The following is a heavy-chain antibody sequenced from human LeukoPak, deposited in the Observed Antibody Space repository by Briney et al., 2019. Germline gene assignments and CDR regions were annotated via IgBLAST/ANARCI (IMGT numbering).Heavy chain of an antibody. CDR2: ISNDGNNE. CDR3: AKGARYGPWDY. J-gene: IGHJ4*02. Sequence: GRSLRLSCAASGFNFSTYGIHWVRQAPGKGLEWVAFISNDGNNEYYSDSVKGRFTVSRDNSKDMLYLQMNSLRGEDTAVYYCAKGARYGPWDYWGRGTLLTVSS. V-gene: IGHV3-30*18. D-gene: IGHD4-17*01. CDR1: GFNFSTYG.